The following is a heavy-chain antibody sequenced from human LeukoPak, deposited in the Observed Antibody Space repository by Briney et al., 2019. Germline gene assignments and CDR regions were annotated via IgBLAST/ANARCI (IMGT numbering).Heavy chain of an antibody. CDR1: GYTFTSYY. Sequence: ASVKVSCKACGYTFTSYYMHWVRQAPGQGLEWMGIINPSGGSTSYAQTFKGRVTMTRNMSTSTVYMELSSLRSEDTAVYYGGRGGLGTYFDYWGQGTLVTVSS. CDR3: GRGGLGTYFDY. V-gene: IGHV1-46*01. D-gene: IGHD1/OR15-1a*01. J-gene: IGHJ4*02. CDR2: INPSGGST.